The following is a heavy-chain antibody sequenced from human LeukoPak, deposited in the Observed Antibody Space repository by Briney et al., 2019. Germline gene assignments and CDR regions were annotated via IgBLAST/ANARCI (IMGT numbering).Heavy chain of an antibody. J-gene: IGHJ4*02. D-gene: IGHD6-13*01. CDR1: GDSTSSSEYY. Sequence: SETLSLTCTVSGDSTSSSEYYWVWLRQPPGKGLEWIGTIYYNRITYHHPSLSSRITISVDTSRNQFSLTLRSVTATDTAVYYCASSSSWYRFDYWGQGALVTVSS. CDR3: ASSSSWYRFDY. V-gene: IGHV4-39*01. CDR2: IYYNRIT.